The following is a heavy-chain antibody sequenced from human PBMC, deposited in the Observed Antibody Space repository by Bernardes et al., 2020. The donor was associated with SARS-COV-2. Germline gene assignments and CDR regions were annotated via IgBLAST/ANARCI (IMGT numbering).Heavy chain of an antibody. CDR3: ARNDFWSGPLPGDV. CDR1: GFTFRSSW. D-gene: IGHD3-3*01. Sequence: GGSLRLSCAASGFTFRSSWMHWVRQAPGKGLVWVSRINSDGSSTSYADSVKGRFTISRDNAKNTLYLQMNSLRAEDTAVYYCARNDFWSGPLPGDVWGKGTTVTVSA. CDR2: INSDGSST. J-gene: IGHJ6*04. V-gene: IGHV3-74*01.